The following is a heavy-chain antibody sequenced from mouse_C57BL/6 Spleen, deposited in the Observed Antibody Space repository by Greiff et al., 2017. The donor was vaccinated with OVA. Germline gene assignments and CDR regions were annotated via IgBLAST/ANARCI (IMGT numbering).Heavy chain of an antibody. Sequence: QVQLQQSDAELVKPGASVKISCKVSGYTFTDHTIHWMKQRPEQGLEWIGYIYPRDGSTKYNEKFKGKATLTADTSSSTAYLQLNSLTSEDSAVYFCARWRPNWGGYYFDYWGQGTTLTVSS. J-gene: IGHJ2*01. V-gene: IGHV1-78*01. CDR2: IYPRDGST. CDR1: GYTFTDHT. CDR3: ARWRPNWGGYYFDY. D-gene: IGHD4-1*01.